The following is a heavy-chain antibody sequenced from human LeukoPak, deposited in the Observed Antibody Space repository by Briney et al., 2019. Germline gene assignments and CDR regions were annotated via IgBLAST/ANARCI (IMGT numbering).Heavy chain of an antibody. Sequence: SETLSLTCSVSGGSISGDGYHWGWIRRPPGKGLEWIGSIHYSGSTCYKTSLKSRVTIDVDTSKYQFSLKLSSVAAADTAVYYCARTSHSGYMVRGVLYYGMDVWGQGTTVTVSS. CDR2: IHYSGST. V-gene: IGHV4-39*01. J-gene: IGHJ6*02. CDR3: ARTSHSGYMVRGVLYYGMDV. CDR1: GGSISGDGYH. D-gene: IGHD3-10*01.